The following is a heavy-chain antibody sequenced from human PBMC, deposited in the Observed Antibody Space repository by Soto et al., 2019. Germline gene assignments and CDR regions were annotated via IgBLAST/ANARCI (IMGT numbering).Heavy chain of an antibody. J-gene: IGHJ4*02. CDR3: ARSSVSANDFDY. V-gene: IGHV4-31*03. Sequence: QVQLQESGPGLVKPSQTLSLTCTFSVGSISSGVYYWSWIRQHPGKGREWIGYIYYSGSTYYNPSLKGRVTISVDTSKNQFSLKLSSVTATDTAVYSCARSSVSANDFDYWGQGTLVTVSS. CDR2: IYYSGST. D-gene: IGHD3-22*01. CDR1: VGSISSGVYY.